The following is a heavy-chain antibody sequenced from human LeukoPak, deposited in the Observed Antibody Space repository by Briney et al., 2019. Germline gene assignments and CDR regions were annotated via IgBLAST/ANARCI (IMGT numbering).Heavy chain of an antibody. V-gene: IGHV3-23*01. Sequence: PGGTLRLSCAASGFTFSSYGMSWVRQAPGKGLEWVSAISGSGGSTYYADSVKGRFTISRDNAKNSLYLQMNSLRPEDTAVYYCARRYSGSYNYYYMDVWGKGTTVTVSS. J-gene: IGHJ6*03. CDR3: ARRYSGSYNYYYMDV. CDR2: ISGSGGST. D-gene: IGHD1-26*01. CDR1: GFTFSSYG.